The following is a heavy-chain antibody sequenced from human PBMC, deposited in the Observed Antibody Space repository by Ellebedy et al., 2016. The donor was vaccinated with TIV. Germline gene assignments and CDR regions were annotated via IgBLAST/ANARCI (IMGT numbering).Heavy chain of an antibody. CDR3: ARGTDYGSGSYYYYYGMDV. Sequence: SVKVSXXASGGTFSSYAISWVRQAPGQGLEWMGGIIPIFGTANYAQKFQGRVTITADKSTSTAYMELSSLRSEDTAVYYCARGTDYGSGSYYYYYGMDVWGQGTTVTVSS. CDR2: IIPIFGTA. CDR1: GGTFSSYA. J-gene: IGHJ6*02. V-gene: IGHV1-69*06. D-gene: IGHD3-10*01.